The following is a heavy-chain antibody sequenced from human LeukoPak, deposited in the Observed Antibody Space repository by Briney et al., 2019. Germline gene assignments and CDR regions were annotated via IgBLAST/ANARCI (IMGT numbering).Heavy chain of an antibody. CDR1: GYTFTGYY. Sequence: ASVKVSCKASGYTFTGYYMHWVRQAPGQGLEWMGWINPNSGGTNYAQKFQGRVTMTRDTSISTAYMELSSLRSEDTAVYYCATDRDGSYLGFDYWGQGTLVTVSS. J-gene: IGHJ4*02. D-gene: IGHD1-26*01. V-gene: IGHV1-2*02. CDR3: ATDRDGSYLGFDY. CDR2: INPNSGGT.